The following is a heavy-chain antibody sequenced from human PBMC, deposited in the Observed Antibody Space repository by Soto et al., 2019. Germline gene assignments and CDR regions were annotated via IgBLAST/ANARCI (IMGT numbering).Heavy chain of an antibody. Sequence: PGGSPILSCAAPGFTFCSYAMSRVRQAPGKGLEWVSAISGSGGSTYYADSVKGRFTISRDNSKNTLYLQMNSLRAEDTAVYYCAKEKKGQAFDYWGQGTLVTVSS. CDR1: GFTFCSYA. V-gene: IGHV3-23*01. CDR3: AKEKKGQAFDY. CDR2: ISGSGGST. J-gene: IGHJ4*02.